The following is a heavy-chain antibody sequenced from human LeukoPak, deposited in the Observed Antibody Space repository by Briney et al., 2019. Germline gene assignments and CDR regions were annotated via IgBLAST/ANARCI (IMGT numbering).Heavy chain of an antibody. CDR2: INTDGSSR. V-gene: IGHV3-74*01. J-gene: IGHJ4*02. CDR3: ARGDFYDRSGYLTI. D-gene: IGHD3-22*01. Sequence: GGSLRLSCAASGFTFSSYWMHWVRQVPGKGLVWVSRINTDGSSRSYADSVKGRFTISRDNAKNTLYLQMNSLRAEDTAVYYCARGDFYDRSGYLTIWGQGTLVTVSA. CDR1: GFTFSSYW.